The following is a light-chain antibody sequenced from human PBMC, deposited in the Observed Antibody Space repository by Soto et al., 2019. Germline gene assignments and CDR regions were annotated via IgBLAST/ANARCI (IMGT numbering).Light chain of an antibody. Sequence: DTQMSQSPSNLSASVGDRVTITCRASQSIGSWLAWCQKKTGKASKLLIYKTSILENGVPSRFCGSGSGTEFTLTISSLQPDDFTTCYCQQYNRYSWTFGQGTRLEI. J-gene: IGKJ5*01. CDR2: KTS. CDR1: QSIGSW. V-gene: IGKV1-5*03. CDR3: QQYNRYSWT.